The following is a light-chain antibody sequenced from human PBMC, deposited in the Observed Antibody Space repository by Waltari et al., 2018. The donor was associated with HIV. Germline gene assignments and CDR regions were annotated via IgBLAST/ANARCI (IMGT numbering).Light chain of an antibody. V-gene: IGKV1-39*01. CDR2: ASS. CDR3: QQTFTTPKYS. J-gene: IGKJ2*01. Sequence: DIQMTQSPSSLSASVGDNITITCRAGHSINNFLNWYQQKHGRTPKVIIYASSTLQSGVPSRFSGDGSGTEFTLTISGLQPEDFATYYCQQTFTTPKYSFAQGTKLEI. CDR1: HSINNF.